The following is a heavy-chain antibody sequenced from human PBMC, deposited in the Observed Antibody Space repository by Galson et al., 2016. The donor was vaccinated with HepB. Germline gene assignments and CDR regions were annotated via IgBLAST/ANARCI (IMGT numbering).Heavy chain of an antibody. CDR3: ARGGSRPIDY. CDR1: GFIVSSHW. V-gene: IGHV3-74*01. J-gene: IGHJ4*02. D-gene: IGHD1-26*01. Sequence: SLRLSCAASGFIVSSHWMHWVRQAPGKGLVWVSRINTDGSSTSYADSVKGRFTISRDNAKNTLYLQMNRLRAEDTAVYYCARGGSRPIDYWGQGTLVTVSS. CDR2: INTDGSST.